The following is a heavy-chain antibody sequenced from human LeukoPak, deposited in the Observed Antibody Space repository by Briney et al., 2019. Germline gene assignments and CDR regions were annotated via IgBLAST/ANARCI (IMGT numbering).Heavy chain of an antibody. V-gene: IGHV1-46*01. CDR3: ARGLTYYYDSSGYSATND. D-gene: IGHD3-22*01. J-gene: IGHJ4*02. CDR1: GYTFTSYY. Sequence: ASVKVSCKASGYTFTSYYMHWVRQAPGQGLEWMGIINPSGGSTSYAQKFQGRVTMTRDMSTSTVYMELSSLRSEDTAVYYCARGLTYYYDSSGYSATNDWGQGTLVTVSS. CDR2: INPSGGST.